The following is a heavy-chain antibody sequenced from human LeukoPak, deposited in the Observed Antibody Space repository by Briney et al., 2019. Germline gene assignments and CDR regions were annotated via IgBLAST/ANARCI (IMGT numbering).Heavy chain of an antibody. CDR2: IRSKAHGGTT. D-gene: IGHD4-17*01. V-gene: IGHV3-49*04. Sequence: GGSLRLSCTASGFTFGDYAMSWVRQAPGKGLKWVGFIRSKAHGGTTEYAASVKGRFTISRDDSKSIAYLQMNSLKTEDTAVYYCTTFYGAQRDYWGQGTLVTVSS. J-gene: IGHJ4*02. CDR3: TTFYGAQRDY. CDR1: GFTFGDYA.